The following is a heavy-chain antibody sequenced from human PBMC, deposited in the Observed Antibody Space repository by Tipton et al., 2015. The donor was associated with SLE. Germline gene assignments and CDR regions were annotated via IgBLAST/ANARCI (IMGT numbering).Heavy chain of an antibody. CDR3: ARGAYGGNSGYDC. CDR2: ISTYNGDT. CDR1: GYTFTDYA. J-gene: IGHJ4*02. Sequence: QVQLVQSGAEVKKPGATVKVSCKASGYTFTDYAISWVRQARGQGLEWMAWISTYNGDTTYAQKLQGRVTIITDTSTSTASMELSSLRADDTAVYFWARGAYGGNSGYDCWGQGALVTVSS. V-gene: IGHV1-18*01. D-gene: IGHD4-23*01.